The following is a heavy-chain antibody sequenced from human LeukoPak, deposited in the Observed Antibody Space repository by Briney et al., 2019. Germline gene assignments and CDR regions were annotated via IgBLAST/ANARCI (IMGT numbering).Heavy chain of an antibody. CDR1: GFTFSSYA. V-gene: IGHV3-23*01. D-gene: IGHD3-10*01. CDR2: ISGSGGST. J-gene: IGHJ4*02. CDR3: AKRYGSGSYGYFDY. Sequence: PGGSLRLSCAASGFTFSSYAMSWVRQAPGKGLEWVSAISGSGGSTYYADSVKGRFTISRDNSKNMLYLQMTSLRAEDTAVYYCAKRYGSGSYGYFDYWGQGTLVTVSS.